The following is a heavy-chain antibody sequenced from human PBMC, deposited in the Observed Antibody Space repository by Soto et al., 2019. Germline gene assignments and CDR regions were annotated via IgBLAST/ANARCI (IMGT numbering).Heavy chain of an antibody. CDR2: IHGGDNSA. V-gene: IGHV3-23*01. Sequence: EVQLLESGGDLVQPGRSLRLSCAASVFTFSGYAMSWVRQAPGKRLEWVSVIHGGDNSAYNADSVTGRFTIARDNSKNTLYLQMSSLRGEDTAVYYCAKNIGRGSTSWHFGYWGQGTLGTVSS. J-gene: IGHJ4*02. CDR3: AKNIGRGSTSWHFGY. D-gene: IGHD3-16*01. CDR1: VFTFSGYA.